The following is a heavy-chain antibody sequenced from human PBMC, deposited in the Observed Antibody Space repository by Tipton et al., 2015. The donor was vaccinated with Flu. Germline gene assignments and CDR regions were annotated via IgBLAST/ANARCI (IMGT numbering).Heavy chain of an antibody. CDR1: GFTFSGYS. Sequence: SLRLSCAASGFTFSGYSMNWVRQAPGKGLEWVSSISSSSSYIYYADSVKGRFTISRDNAKNSLYLQMNSLRAEDTAVYYCARDYYDFWSGYYRPAYYYYGMDVWGQGTTVTVSS. J-gene: IGHJ6*02. V-gene: IGHV3-21*01. CDR2: ISSSSSYI. D-gene: IGHD3-3*01. CDR3: ARDYYDFWSGYYRPAYYYYGMDV.